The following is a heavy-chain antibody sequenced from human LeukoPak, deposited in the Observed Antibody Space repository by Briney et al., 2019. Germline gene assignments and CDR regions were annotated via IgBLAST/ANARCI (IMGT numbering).Heavy chain of an antibody. CDR3: ASYDY. V-gene: IGHV4-34*01. CDR1: AGSFSGYY. Sequence: SETLSLTCAVYAGSFSGYYWSWIRQPPGKGLEWIGEINHGGTTKYNPSIKSRVTISVDTSKNQCSLKLSSVTAADTAVYYCASYDYWSQGTLVT. CDR2: INHGGTT. J-gene: IGHJ4*02.